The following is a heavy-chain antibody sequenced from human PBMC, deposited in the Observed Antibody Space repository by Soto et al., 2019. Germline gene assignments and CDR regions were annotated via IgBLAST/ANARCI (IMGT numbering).Heavy chain of an antibody. Sequence: QVQLQESGPGLVKPSETLSLTCTVSGASMSSYFWSWIRQSPGKGLEWIGYIYDTGSTNYNPSLNSRVTLALDTSKNQFSLKLTSVTAADTAVYYCATGRWLQLPGYWGQGTLVTVSS. CDR1: GASMSSYF. V-gene: IGHV4-59*01. CDR3: ATGRWLQLPGY. CDR2: IYDTGST. J-gene: IGHJ4*02. D-gene: IGHD4-4*01.